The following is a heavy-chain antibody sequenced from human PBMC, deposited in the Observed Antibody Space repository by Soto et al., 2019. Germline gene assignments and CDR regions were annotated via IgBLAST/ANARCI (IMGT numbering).Heavy chain of an antibody. CDR2: IYPGDSDT. CDR3: ASAAAGTAEYFQH. J-gene: IGHJ1*01. V-gene: IGHV5-51*01. Sequence: HGESLKISCKGSGYSFTSYWIGWVRQMPGKGLEWMGIIYPGDSDTRYSPSFQGQVTISADKSISTAYLQWSSLKASDTAMYYCASAAAGTAEYFQHWGQGTLVTVSS. CDR1: GYSFTSYW. D-gene: IGHD6-13*01.